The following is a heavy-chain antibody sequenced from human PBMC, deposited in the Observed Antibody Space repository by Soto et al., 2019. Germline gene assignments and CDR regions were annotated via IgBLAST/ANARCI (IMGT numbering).Heavy chain of an antibody. CDR2: ISSSSSTI. D-gene: IGHD1-26*01. CDR3: ARGTLGGGGY. Sequence: EVQLVESGGGLVQPGGSLRLSCAASGFTFSTYSMNWVRQAPGKGLEWVSYISSSSSTIYYADSVKGRFTVSRDNAKNSLYLQMNGLRDEDTAVYYCARGTLGGGGYWGQGTLVTVSS. V-gene: IGHV3-48*02. CDR1: GFTFSTYS. J-gene: IGHJ4*02.